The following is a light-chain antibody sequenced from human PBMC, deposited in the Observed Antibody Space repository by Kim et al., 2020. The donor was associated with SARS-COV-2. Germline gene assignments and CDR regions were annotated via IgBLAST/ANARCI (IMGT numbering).Light chain of an antibody. V-gene: IGLV2-23*02. J-gene: IGLJ2*01. CDR1: SSDIGTYIL. CDR2: EVS. Sequence: QSALTQPASVSGSLGQSITISCTGTSSDIGTYILVSWYQIHPGKAPKLIIYEVSKWPSGISNRFSGSKSGNTASLTISGLQAEDEAEYYCCSYAGNHVVFGGGTQLTVL. CDR3: CSYAGNHVV.